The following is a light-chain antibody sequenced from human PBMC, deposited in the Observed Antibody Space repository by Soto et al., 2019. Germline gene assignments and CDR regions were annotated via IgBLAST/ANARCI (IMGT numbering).Light chain of an antibody. CDR1: SSDVGGYNY. V-gene: IGLV2-14*01. J-gene: IGLJ1*01. CDR2: EVS. CDR3: SSYTSSSTLYV. Sequence: QSALTQPASVSRSPGQSITISCTGTSSDVGGYNYVSWYQQHPGKAPKLMIFEVSSRPSGVSYRFSGSKSGNTASLTISGLLAEDEAHYYCSSYTSSSTLYVFGSGTKVTVL.